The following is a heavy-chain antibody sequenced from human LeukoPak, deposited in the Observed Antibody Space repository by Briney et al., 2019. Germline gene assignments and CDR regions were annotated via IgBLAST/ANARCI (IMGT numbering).Heavy chain of an antibody. CDR1: GDSISSYF. D-gene: IGHD6-13*01. Sequence: SETLSLTCTVSGDSISSYFWSWIRQPPGKGLEWIGEIYYSGSTNYNPSLKSRVTISVDTSKNHFSLKVRSVTAADTAVYYCARRFRISSSSSDAFDIWGQGTMVTVSS. V-gene: IGHV4-59*01. CDR2: IYYSGST. CDR3: ARRFRISSSSSDAFDI. J-gene: IGHJ3*02.